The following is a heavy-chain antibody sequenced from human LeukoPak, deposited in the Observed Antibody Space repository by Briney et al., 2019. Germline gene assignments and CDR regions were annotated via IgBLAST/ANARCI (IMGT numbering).Heavy chain of an antibody. CDR1: GGSISTYY. D-gene: IGHD1-26*01. J-gene: IGHJ5*02. CDR3: ARVESFKWFDP. V-gene: IGHV4-59*01. Sequence: SETLSLTCTVSGGSISTYYWSWIRQPPGKGLEWIGYIYYSGNTNYNPSLKSRVTISVDTSKNQFSLKLSSVTAADTAVYYCARVESFKWFDPWGQGTLVTVSS. CDR2: IYYSGNT.